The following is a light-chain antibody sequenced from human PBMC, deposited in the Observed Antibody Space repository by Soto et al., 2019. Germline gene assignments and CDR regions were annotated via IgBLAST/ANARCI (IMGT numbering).Light chain of an antibody. Sequence: DIQMTHSPSSLSAYLGDRVTITCRASQGISNYLAWYQQKPGRLPKLLLFGASTLQSGVPARFSGSGSGTLFTLTINGLLPEDVATYYCQKYDRAPFTFGPGTKVD. J-gene: IGKJ3*01. V-gene: IGKV1-27*01. CDR3: QKYDRAPFT. CDR2: GAS. CDR1: QGISNY.